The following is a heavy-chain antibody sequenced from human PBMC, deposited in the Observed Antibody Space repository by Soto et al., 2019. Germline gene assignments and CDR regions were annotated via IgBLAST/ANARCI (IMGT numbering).Heavy chain of an antibody. CDR2: ISGSDGKT. CDR3: ARWSYLDY. D-gene: IGHD3-3*01. Sequence: PGGSLRLSCAAARYSFVVYALPWVRQAPGKGLEWVSTISGSDGKTFYADSVKGRFSISRDTSQSTLYLQMNSLRADDTAMYYCARWSYLDYWGQGTRVTVSS. CDR1: RYSFVVYA. V-gene: IGHV3-23*01. J-gene: IGHJ4*02.